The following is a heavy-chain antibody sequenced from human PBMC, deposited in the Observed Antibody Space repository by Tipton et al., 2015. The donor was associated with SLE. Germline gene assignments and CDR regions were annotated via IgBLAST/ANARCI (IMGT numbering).Heavy chain of an antibody. CDR2: INHSGSS. Sequence: TLSLTCAVSGGPISSGGYSWSWIRQPPGKGLEWIGEINHSGSSNYNPSLKSRVTISVDTSKNQFSLRLSSVTAADSAVYYCARGILEWSDYWGQGTLVTVSS. CDR3: ARGILEWSDY. V-gene: IGHV4-30-2*02. D-gene: IGHD3-3*01. J-gene: IGHJ4*02. CDR1: GGPISSGGYS.